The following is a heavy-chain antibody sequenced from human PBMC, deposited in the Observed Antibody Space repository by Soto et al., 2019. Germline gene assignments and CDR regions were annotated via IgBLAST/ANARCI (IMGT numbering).Heavy chain of an antibody. CDR1: GGFLSESY. J-gene: IGHJ5*02. CDR2: INHVGGT. V-gene: IGHV4-34*01. Sequence: SETLSLTCAVSGGFLSESYWTWIRQPPGKGLEWIGEINHVGGTNYNPSLKSRVTMSVDTSQNQLSLRLISVTAADSAMYFCVRIRYQLPSSVLWLDPWGQGTPVTVSS. CDR3: VRIRYQLPSSVLWLDP. D-gene: IGHD3-16*01.